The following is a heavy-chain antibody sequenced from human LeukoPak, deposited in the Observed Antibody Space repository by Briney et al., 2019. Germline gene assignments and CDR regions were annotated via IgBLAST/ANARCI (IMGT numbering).Heavy chain of an antibody. V-gene: IGHV4-34*01. CDR2: INHSGST. Sequence: PSETLSLTCAVYGGSFSGYYWSWIRQPPGKGLEWIGEINHSGSTNYNPSLKSRVTISVDTSENQFSLKLSSVTAADTAVYYCARGLSAIVYWGQGTLVTVSS. D-gene: IGHD2-15*01. CDR1: GGSFSGYY. J-gene: IGHJ4*02. CDR3: ARGLSAIVY.